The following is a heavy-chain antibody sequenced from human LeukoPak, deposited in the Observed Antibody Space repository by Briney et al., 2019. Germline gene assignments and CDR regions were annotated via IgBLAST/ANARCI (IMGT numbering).Heavy chain of an antibody. CDR3: AELGLTMTGGV. V-gene: IGHV3-74*01. Sequence: HPGGSLRLSCAASGGTFSNYCWHWVRQTPGKGLVWVSRINNDGSTTSYAYSVKGRFTISRDNAKNSLYLQMHIVRADHTAVFYVAELGLTMTGGVWGKGTTVTISS. J-gene: IGHJ6*04. D-gene: IGHD3-10*02. CDR2: INNDGSTT. CDR1: GGTFSNYC.